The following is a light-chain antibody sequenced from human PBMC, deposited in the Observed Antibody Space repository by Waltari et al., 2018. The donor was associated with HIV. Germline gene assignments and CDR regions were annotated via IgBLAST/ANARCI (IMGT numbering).Light chain of an antibody. V-gene: IGLV1-44*01. Sequence: QSVLTQPPSASGTPGQTVTISCSGSSSNIGSNFDNWYQQLPGTTPQLLMYNNDRRPSGVPHGVFGSKFGTSASLAISGLQSEDEADYYCATWDDSLNGLAFGGGTTLTVL. CDR2: NND. CDR1: SSNIGSNF. CDR3: ATWDDSLNGLA. J-gene: IGLJ2*01.